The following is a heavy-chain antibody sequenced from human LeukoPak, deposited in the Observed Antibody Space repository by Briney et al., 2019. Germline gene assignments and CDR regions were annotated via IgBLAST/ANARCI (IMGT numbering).Heavy chain of an antibody. Sequence: NPSETLSLTCAVYGGSFSNYYWSWIRQPPGKGLEWIGEINHSGSTNHNPSLKSRVTISVDTSKNQFSLKFSSVTAADTAVYYCARGRSRGVPHYFDYWGQGTLVTVSS. CDR2: INHSGST. CDR3: ARGRSRGVPHYFDY. CDR1: GGSFSNYY. V-gene: IGHV4-34*01. D-gene: IGHD3-10*01. J-gene: IGHJ4*02.